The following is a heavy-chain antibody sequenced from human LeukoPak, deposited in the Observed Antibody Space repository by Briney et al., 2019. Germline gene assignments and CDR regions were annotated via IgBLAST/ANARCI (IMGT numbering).Heavy chain of an antibody. D-gene: IGHD5-12*01. Sequence: SETLSLTCTVSGGSISRYYWSWIRQPPGKGLEWIGYKDYSGSTNYNRSLKSRVTISVDTSKNQFSLKLSSVTAADTAMYYCARVSGYDWESFYDYWGQGSLVTVSS. V-gene: IGHV4-59*01. CDR1: GGSISRYY. J-gene: IGHJ4*02. CDR2: KDYSGST. CDR3: ARVSGYDWESFYDY.